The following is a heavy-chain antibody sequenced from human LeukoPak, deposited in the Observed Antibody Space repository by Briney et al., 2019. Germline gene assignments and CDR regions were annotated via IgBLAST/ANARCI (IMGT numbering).Heavy chain of an antibody. D-gene: IGHD6-13*01. CDR2: IIPIFGTA. CDR3: ARGLSGYSSSWYYFDY. CDR1: GGTFSSYA. V-gene: IGHV1-69*05. J-gene: IGHJ4*02. Sequence: GASVKVSCKASGGTFSSYAISWVRQAPGQGLEWMGGIIPIFGTANYAQKIQGGVTITTDESTSTAYMELSSLRSEDTAVYYCARGLSGYSSSWYYFDYWGQGTLVTVSS.